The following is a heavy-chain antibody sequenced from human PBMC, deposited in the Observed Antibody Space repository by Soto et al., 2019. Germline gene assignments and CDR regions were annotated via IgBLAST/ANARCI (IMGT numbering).Heavy chain of an antibody. CDR2: FDPEDGET. D-gene: IGHD4-4*01. Sequence: ASVKVSCKVSGYTLTELSMHWVRQAPEKGLEWMGGFDPEDGETIYAQKFQGRVTISADKFTGAAYMELTGLRSDDTAVYYCAGDPDSHYNDSHASSYPWGQGTLVTVSS. CDR3: AGDPDSHYNDSHASSYP. CDR1: GYTLTELS. V-gene: IGHV1-24*01. J-gene: IGHJ5*02.